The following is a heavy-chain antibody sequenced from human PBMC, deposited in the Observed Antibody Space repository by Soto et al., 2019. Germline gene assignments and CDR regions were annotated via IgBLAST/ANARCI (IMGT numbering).Heavy chain of an antibody. CDR3: ARSPSSGWYYFDY. CDR2: IKSDGSST. Sequence: GGSLRLSCAASEFTFSNYWMYWVRQAPGKGLVWVSRIKSDGSSTSYADSVEGRFTISRDNAKNTLYLQMSSLRGEDTAVYYCARSPSSGWYYFDYWGQGALVTVSS. J-gene: IGHJ4*02. CDR1: EFTFSNYW. D-gene: IGHD6-19*01. V-gene: IGHV3-74*01.